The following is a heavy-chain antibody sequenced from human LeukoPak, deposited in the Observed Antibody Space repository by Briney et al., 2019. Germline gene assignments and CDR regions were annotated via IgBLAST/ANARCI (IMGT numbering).Heavy chain of an antibody. CDR2: ISAYNGNT. D-gene: IGHD2-2*01. Sequence: GASVKVSCKASGYTFTSYYMHWVRQAPGQGLEWMGWISAYNGNTNYAQKLQGRVTMTTDTSTSTAYMELRSLRSDDTAVYYCARDKVVVVPAAIRSRWFDPWGQGTLVIVSS. V-gene: IGHV1-18*04. J-gene: IGHJ5*02. CDR1: GYTFTSYY. CDR3: ARDKVVVVPAAIRSRWFDP.